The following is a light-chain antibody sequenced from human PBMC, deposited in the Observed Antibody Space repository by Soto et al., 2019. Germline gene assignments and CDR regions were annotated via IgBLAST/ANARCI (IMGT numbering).Light chain of an antibody. CDR3: LQYDRFPAT. V-gene: IGKV1-16*01. CDR1: QDINNF. Sequence: DLQMTQSPSSLSASVGCRVTITCRASQDINNFLAWFQQKPGKAPKPLIYSASSLQDGVPSRFSGSGSGTHFTLTISSLQPEDFAPYFCLQYDRFPATFGGGTRVDIE. CDR2: SAS. J-gene: IGKJ4*02.